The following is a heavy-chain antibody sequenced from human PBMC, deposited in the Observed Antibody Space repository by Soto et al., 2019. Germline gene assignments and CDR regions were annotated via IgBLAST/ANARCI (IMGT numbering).Heavy chain of an antibody. D-gene: IGHD3-3*01. CDR1: GFTFSSYA. CDR2: ISGSGGST. Sequence: GGSLRLSCAASGFTFSSYAMSWVRQAPGKGLEWVSAISGSGGSTYYADSVKGRFTISRDNSKNTLYLQMNSLRAEDTAVYYCAKFKTLYDFWSGYRANYYYYGMDVWGQGTTVTVSS. V-gene: IGHV3-23*01. J-gene: IGHJ6*02. CDR3: AKFKTLYDFWSGYRANYYYYGMDV.